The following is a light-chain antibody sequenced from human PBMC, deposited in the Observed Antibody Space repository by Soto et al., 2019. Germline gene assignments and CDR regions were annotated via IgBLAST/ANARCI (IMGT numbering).Light chain of an antibody. CDR3: QKRNNWPPIT. Sequence: VLTQSPATLSLSPGERATLSCRASQSIHTSLAWYQQKSGKPPRLVIYDSTLRANGVPDRFGGSRSGTEFTLTINRLEPEDFAVYYCQKRNNWPPITFGQGTRLEIK. CDR2: DST. J-gene: IGKJ5*01. V-gene: IGKV3-11*01. CDR1: QSIHTS.